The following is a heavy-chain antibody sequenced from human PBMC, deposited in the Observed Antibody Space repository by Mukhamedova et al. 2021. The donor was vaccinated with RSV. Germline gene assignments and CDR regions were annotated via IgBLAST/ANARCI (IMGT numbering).Heavy chain of an antibody. Sequence: EWVSGITWNSATIAYADSVKGRFIISRDNAKNSLYLQMNSLRPEDTALYYCAKDSPPHCTDGSCYTFEHWGQGTPVTVSS. CDR3: AKDSPPHCTDGSCYTFEH. V-gene: IGHV3-9*01. J-gene: IGHJ4*02. D-gene: IGHD2-15*01. CDR2: ITWNSATI.